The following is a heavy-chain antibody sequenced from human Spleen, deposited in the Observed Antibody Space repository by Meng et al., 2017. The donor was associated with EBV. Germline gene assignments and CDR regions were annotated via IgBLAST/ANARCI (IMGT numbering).Heavy chain of an antibody. CDR1: GFTFSSYW. Sequence: EVHLVESGGGVVQPGESLRLSCAASGFTFSSYWRHWVRQAPGKGPVWVSRINSDRSSTSYADSVKGRFTISRDNAKNTLYLQLNSLRAEDTAVYFCARTHSWGSYVDHWGQGTLVTVSS. J-gene: IGHJ1*01. CDR3: ARTHSWGSYVDH. CDR2: INSDRSST. D-gene: IGHD1-26*01. V-gene: IGHV3-74*01.